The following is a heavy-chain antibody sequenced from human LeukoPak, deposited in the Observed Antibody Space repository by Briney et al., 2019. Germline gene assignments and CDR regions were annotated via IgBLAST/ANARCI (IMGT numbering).Heavy chain of an antibody. CDR1: GGSVSSGSYY. CDR3: AREGEQIDY. J-gene: IGHJ4*02. CDR2: IYYSGST. Sequence: SETLSLTRTVSGGSVSSGSYYWSWIRQPPGKGLEWIGYIYYSGSTNYNPSLKSRVTISVDTSKNQFSLKLSSVTAADTAVYYCAREGEQIDYWGQGTLVTVSS. D-gene: IGHD3-16*01. V-gene: IGHV4-61*01.